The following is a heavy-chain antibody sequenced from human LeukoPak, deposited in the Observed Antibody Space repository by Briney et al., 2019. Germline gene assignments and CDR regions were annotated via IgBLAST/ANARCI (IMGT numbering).Heavy chain of an antibody. CDR1: GFTFSNFL. CDR2: ISGSGGDA. J-gene: IGHJ4*02. D-gene: IGHD1-26*01. Sequence: GGSLRLSCAASGFTFSNFLMTWVRQAPGKGPEWVSAISGSGGDAYYADSVKGRFTISRDNSKNTLYLQMNSLRAEDTAVYYCAKKGATTGDFDYWGQGTLVTVSS. CDR3: AKKGATTGDFDY. V-gene: IGHV3-23*01.